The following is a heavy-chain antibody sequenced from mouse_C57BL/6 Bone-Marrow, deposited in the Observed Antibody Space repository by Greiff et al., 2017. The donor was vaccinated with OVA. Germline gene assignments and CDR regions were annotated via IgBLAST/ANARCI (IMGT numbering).Heavy chain of an antibody. D-gene: IGHD1-1*01. CDR1: GYTFTDYY. CDR2: INPYNGGT. Sequence: VQLQQSGPVLVKPGASVKMSCKASGYTFTDYYMNWVKQSYGKSLEWIGVINPYNGGTSYNQKFKGKATLTVDKSSSTAYMELNSLTSEDSAVYYCARLTTVVYFDVWGTGTTVTVSS. J-gene: IGHJ1*03. V-gene: IGHV1-19*01. CDR3: ARLTTVVYFDV.